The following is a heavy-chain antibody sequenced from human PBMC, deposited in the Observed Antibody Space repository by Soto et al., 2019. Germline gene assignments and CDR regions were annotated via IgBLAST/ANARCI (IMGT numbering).Heavy chain of an antibody. D-gene: IGHD4-17*01. CDR2: IYYSGST. CDR3: ARPFDYGDYAN. CDR1: GGSISSSSYY. V-gene: IGHV4-39*01. Sequence: SETLSLTCTVSGGSISSSSYYWGWIRQPPGKGLEWIGSIYYSGSTYYNPSLKSRVTISVDTSKNQFSLKLSSVTAADTAVYYCARPFDYGDYANWGQGTLVTVSS. J-gene: IGHJ4*02.